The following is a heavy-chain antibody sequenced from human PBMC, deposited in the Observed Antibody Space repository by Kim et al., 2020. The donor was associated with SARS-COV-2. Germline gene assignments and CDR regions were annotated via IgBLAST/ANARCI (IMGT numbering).Heavy chain of an antibody. V-gene: IGHV3-11*05. Sequence: VKGRFTISRDNAKNSLYLQMNSLRAEDTAVYYCARDRGTIFGVVIIPFDLWGRGTLVTVSS. J-gene: IGHJ2*01. CDR3: ARDRGTIFGVVIIPFDL. D-gene: IGHD3-3*01.